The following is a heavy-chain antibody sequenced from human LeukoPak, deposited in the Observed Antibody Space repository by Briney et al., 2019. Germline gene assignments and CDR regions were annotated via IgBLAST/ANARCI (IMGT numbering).Heavy chain of an antibody. J-gene: IGHJ5*02. V-gene: IGHV3-64D*06. Sequence: GGSLRLSCSASGFTFSSYAMHWVRQAPGKGLEYVSAISNNGGSTYYADSVKGRFTISRDNSKNTLYLQMSSLRAEDTAVYYCVKGFGYCSSTSCYGNWFDPWGQGTLVTVSS. CDR1: GFTFSSYA. D-gene: IGHD2-2*01. CDR3: VKGFGYCSSTSCYGNWFDP. CDR2: ISNNGGST.